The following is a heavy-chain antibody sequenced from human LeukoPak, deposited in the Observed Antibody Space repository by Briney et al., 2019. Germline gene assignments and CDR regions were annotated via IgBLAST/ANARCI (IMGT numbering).Heavy chain of an antibody. CDR3: ARGWAAAGLDY. CDR2: IYSGGRT. Sequence: PGGSLRLSCAASGFTVSSNYMSWVRQAPGKGLEWVSVIYSGGRTYHADSVEGRFTISRDNSKNTLYLQMSSLRAEDTAVYYCARGWAAAGLDYWGLGTLVTVSS. V-gene: IGHV3-66*01. J-gene: IGHJ4*02. CDR1: GFTVSSNY. D-gene: IGHD6-13*01.